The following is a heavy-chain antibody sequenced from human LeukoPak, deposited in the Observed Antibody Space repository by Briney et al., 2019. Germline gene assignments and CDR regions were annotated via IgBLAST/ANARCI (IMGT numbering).Heavy chain of an antibody. CDR2: ISYSGST. CDR1: GGSISPYF. Sequence: PSETLSLTCTVSGGSISPYFWSWIRQPPGKGLEWIGYISYSGSTNYNPSLKSRVTISVDTSKNQFSLQLSSVTAADTAVYYCAREDYRGVTNFDPWGQGTLVTVSS. V-gene: IGHV4-59*01. J-gene: IGHJ5*02. CDR3: AREDYRGVTNFDP. D-gene: IGHD3-10*01.